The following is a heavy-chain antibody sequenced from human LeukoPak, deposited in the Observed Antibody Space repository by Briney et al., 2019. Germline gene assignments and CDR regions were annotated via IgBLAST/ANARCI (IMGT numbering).Heavy chain of an antibody. Sequence: GGSLRLSCVGSGFIFSVYNMYWVRQTPGKGLEWVSSITSGSSYAFYADSVKGRFTISRDNAKNSLFLQMNSLGVEDTAVYYCARATDYGESISSLYYYFDFWGQGTRVTVSS. V-gene: IGHV3-21*06. J-gene: IGHJ4*02. CDR1: GFIFSVYN. CDR2: ITSGSSYA. D-gene: IGHD4-17*01. CDR3: ARATDYGESISSLYYYFDF.